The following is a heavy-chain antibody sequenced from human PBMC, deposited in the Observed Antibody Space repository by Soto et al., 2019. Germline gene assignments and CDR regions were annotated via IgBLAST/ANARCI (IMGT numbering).Heavy chain of an antibody. V-gene: IGHV1-69*13. CDR1: GGTFSSYA. CDR3: ARDFTKSSSWPYYFDY. Sequence: SVKVSCKASGGTFSSYAISWVRQAPGQGLEWMGGIIPIFGTANYAQKFQGRVTITADESTTTAYMELRSLTSDDTAVYYCARDFTKSSSWPYYFDYWGQGTLVTVSS. J-gene: IGHJ4*02. CDR2: IIPIFGTA. D-gene: IGHD6-13*01.